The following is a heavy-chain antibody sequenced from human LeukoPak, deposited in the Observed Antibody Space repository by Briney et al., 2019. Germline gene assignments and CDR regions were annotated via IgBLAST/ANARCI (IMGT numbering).Heavy chain of an antibody. V-gene: IGHV5-51*01. CDR1: GYSFTSYW. D-gene: IGHD3-9*01. J-gene: IGHJ4*02. CDR3: ARRPAHYDILTGYDPYYFDY. CDR2: IYPGDSDT. Sequence: GESLKISCKGSGYSFTSYWIGWVRQMPGKGLEWMGIIYPGDSDTRYSPSFQGQVTISADKSISTAYLQWSSLKASDTAMYYFARRPAHYDILTGYDPYYFDYWGQGTLVTVSS.